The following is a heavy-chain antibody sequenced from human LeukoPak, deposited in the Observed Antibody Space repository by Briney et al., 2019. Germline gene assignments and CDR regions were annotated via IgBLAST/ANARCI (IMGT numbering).Heavy chain of an antibody. CDR1: GGSFSDYY. D-gene: IGHD4-17*01. Sequence: PSETLSLTCAVYGGSFSDYYWSWVRQPPGKGLEWIGEIDHSGSTNYNPSLKSRVTISVGTSKIQFSLRLSSVTAADTAVYYCARSYGDYRYYYYYMDVWGKGTTVTISS. J-gene: IGHJ6*03. CDR3: ARSYGDYRYYYYYMDV. V-gene: IGHV4-34*01. CDR2: IDHSGST.